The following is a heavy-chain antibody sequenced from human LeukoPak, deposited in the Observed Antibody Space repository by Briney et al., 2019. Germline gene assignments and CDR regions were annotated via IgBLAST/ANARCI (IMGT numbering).Heavy chain of an antibody. J-gene: IGHJ4*02. CDR2: IYSGGST. CDR1: GFTVSSNY. V-gene: IGHV3-53*01. CDR3: ARXGNWNDEDIDY. Sequence: PGGSLRLSCAASGFTVSSNYMSWVRQAPGKGLEWVSVIYSGGSTYYSDSVKGRFTISRDNSKNTLYLQMNSLRAEDTAAYYCARXGNWNDEDIDYWGQGTLVTVSS. D-gene: IGHD1-1*01.